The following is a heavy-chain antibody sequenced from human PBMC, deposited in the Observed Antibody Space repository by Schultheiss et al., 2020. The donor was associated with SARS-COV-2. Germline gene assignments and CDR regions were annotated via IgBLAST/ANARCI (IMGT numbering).Heavy chain of an antibody. CDR3: ARAAYYDFWSGYLPTMDV. CDR1: GGTFSSYA. D-gene: IGHD3-3*01. CDR2: IIPIFGTA. J-gene: IGHJ6*02. V-gene: IGHV1-69*06. Sequence: SVKVSCKASGGTFSSYAISWVRQAPGQGLEWMGGIIPIFGTANYAQKFQGRVTITADKSTSTAYMELSSLRSEDTAVYYCARAAYYDFWSGYLPTMDVWGQGTTVTVSS.